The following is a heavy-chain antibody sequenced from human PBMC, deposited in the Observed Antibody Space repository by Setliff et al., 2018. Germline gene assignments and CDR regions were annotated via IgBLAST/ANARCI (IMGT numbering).Heavy chain of an antibody. CDR1: GDSISSRPFY. CDR2: IYTSWST. D-gene: IGHD3-3*01. J-gene: IGHJ6*03. CDR3: ARVSGFLYVDV. Sequence: SETLSLTCTVSGDSISSRPFYWGWFRQPAGKELEWIGQIYTSWSTNYNPSLKSRVTMSVDTTKNQFSLKLTSVTAADTAVYYCARVSGFLYVDVWGKGTTVTVSS. V-gene: IGHV4-61*09.